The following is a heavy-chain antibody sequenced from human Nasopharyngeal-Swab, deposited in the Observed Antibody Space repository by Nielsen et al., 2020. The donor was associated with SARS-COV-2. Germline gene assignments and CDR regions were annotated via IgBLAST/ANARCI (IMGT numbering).Heavy chain of an antibody. CDR3: ARVDVDTSMTH. J-gene: IGHJ4*02. V-gene: IGHV2-70*04. Sequence: SGPTLVKPTQTLTLTCTFSGFSLSTSGMRVSWIRQPPGKALEWLARIDWDDDKFYSASLKTRLTISKDTSKNRVVLTMTNMDPVDTATYYCARVDVDTSMTHWGQGTLVTVSS. D-gene: IGHD5-18*01. CDR1: GFSLSTSGMR. CDR2: IDWDDDK.